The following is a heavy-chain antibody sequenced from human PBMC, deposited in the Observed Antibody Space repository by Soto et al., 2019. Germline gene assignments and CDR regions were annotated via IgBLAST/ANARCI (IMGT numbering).Heavy chain of an antibody. J-gene: IGHJ4*02. D-gene: IGHD2-15*01. CDR2: FSGSGGST. CDR1: GFTFSSYA. Sequence: EVQLLESGGGLVQPGGSLRLSCAASGFTFSSYAMSWVRQAPGKGLEWVSAFSGSGGSTYYADSVKGRFTISRDNSKNTLFLQMTGLRADDTAVYYCAKNWAGSSDSASDYWGQGTLVTVSS. V-gene: IGHV3-23*01. CDR3: AKNWAGSSDSASDY.